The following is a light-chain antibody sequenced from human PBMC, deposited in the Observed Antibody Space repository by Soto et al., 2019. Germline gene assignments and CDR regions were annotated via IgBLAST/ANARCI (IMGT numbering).Light chain of an antibody. V-gene: IGKV1-5*01. Sequence: DLQMTQSPSTLSASVGDRVTITCRASQSISSWLAWYQQKPGKAPKLLIYDASSLDSGAPPRFRGSGSGTVFTLTISRLQPDDLATYFCQQYNSYSGGTFGQGTKVEI. CDR3: QQYNSYSGGT. CDR2: DAS. J-gene: IGKJ1*01. CDR1: QSISSW.